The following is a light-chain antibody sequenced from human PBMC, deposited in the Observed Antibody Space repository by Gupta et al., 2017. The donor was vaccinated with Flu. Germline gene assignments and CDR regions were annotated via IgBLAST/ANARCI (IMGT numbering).Light chain of an antibody. V-gene: IGLV3-1*01. J-gene: IGLJ1*01. CDR2: QDT. Sequence: SYDLTQPPSVSVSPGQTASITRSGNKLGDKYISWYQQKPGQSPVLVIYQDTERPSGIPERFSGSNSGNTATLTISGTQSIDEADYFCQAWDRSTYVFGTGTKVTVL. CDR3: QAWDRSTYV. CDR1: KLGDKY.